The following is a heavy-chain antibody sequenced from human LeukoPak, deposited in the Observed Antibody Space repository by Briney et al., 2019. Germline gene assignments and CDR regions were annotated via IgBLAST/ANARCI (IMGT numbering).Heavy chain of an antibody. Sequence: GGSLRLSCAASGSTFDDYAMHWVRQAPGKGLEWVSGISWNSGSIGYADSVKGRFTISRDNAKNSLYLQMNSLRAEDTALYYCAKDGEEYDSSGYLFHYWGQGTLVTVSS. D-gene: IGHD3-22*01. CDR2: ISWNSGSI. J-gene: IGHJ4*02. CDR1: GSTFDDYA. CDR3: AKDGEEYDSSGYLFHY. V-gene: IGHV3-9*01.